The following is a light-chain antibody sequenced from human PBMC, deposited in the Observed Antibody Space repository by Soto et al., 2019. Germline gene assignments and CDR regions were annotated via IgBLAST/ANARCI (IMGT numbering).Light chain of an antibody. V-gene: IGLV2-23*02. CDR2: EVS. J-gene: IGLJ1*01. Sequence: QSVLTPPASVSGSPGQSITISCTATSSDVGSYNLVSWYQQHPGKAPKLMIYEVSKRPSGVSNRFSGSKSANTASLTISGLQADDEADYYCCSYGGRSTYVFGTGTKVTVL. CDR3: CSYGGRSTYV. CDR1: SSDVGSYNL.